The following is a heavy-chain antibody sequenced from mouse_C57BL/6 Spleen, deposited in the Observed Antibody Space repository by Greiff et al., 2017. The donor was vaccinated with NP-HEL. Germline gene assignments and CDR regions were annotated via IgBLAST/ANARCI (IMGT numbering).Heavy chain of an antibody. CDR2: IYPGDGAT. Sequence: VQLQQSGPELVKPGASVKISCKASGYAFSSSWMNWVKQRPGKGLEWIGRIYPGDGATNYNGKFKGKATLTADKSSSTAYMQLSSLTSEDSAVYFCARTIYDGYPLFDYWGQGTTLTVSS. CDR1: GYAFSSSW. J-gene: IGHJ2*01. V-gene: IGHV1-82*01. D-gene: IGHD2-3*01. CDR3: ARTIYDGYPLFDY.